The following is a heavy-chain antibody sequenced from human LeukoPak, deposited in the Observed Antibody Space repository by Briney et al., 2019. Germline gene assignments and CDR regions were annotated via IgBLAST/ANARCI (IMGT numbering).Heavy chain of an antibody. V-gene: IGHV4-59*08. CDR2: IYYSGST. Sequence: SETLSLTCTVSGGSISSSYWSWIRQPPGKGLEWIGYIYYSGSTNYNPSLKSRVTISVDTSKNQFSLELTSMTAADTAVYYCARVVVMREDWFDPWGQGTLVTVSS. CDR3: ARVVVMREDWFDP. D-gene: IGHD2-21*01. J-gene: IGHJ5*02. CDR1: GGSISSSY.